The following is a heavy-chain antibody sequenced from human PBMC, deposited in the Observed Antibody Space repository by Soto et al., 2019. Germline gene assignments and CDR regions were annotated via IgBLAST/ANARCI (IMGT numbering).Heavy chain of an antibody. CDR2: IIPYFGTT. CDR1: GGTFSSYA. V-gene: IGHV1-69*06. CDR3: ARRHYGDYSRSYWYFDL. D-gene: IGHD4-17*01. J-gene: IGHJ2*01. Sequence: QVQRVQSGAEVKKPGSSVKVSCKASGGTFSSYAISWVRQAPGQGLEWMGGIIPYFGTTNYAQKFQGRVTITADKSTSTAYIELSSLRSEDTAVYYCARRHYGDYSRSYWYFDLWGRGTLVTVSS.